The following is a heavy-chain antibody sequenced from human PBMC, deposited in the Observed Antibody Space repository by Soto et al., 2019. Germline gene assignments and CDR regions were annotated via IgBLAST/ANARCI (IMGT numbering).Heavy chain of an antibody. V-gene: IGHV4-31*03. CDR2: IYDTGNT. J-gene: IGHJ4*02. CDR1: GDSINSGAYY. Sequence: TLSLTCSVSGDSINSGAYYWSWNRNTPGNGLEHIGYIYDTGNTFYNPSLRSRLTISIDTSKKEISLKLTSLTGADTAVYYCATAVHLGAYEESWGQGALVTVSA. D-gene: IGHD5-12*01. CDR3: ATAVHLGAYEES.